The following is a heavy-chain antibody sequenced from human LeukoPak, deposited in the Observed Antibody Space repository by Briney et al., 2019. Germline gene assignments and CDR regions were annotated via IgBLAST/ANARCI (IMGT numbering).Heavy chain of an antibody. V-gene: IGHV1-69*02. CDR1: GGTLSSYS. CDR3: ARSKGYSSGYFDL. D-gene: IGHD6-19*01. J-gene: IGHJ4*02. CDR2: IIPVLGIA. Sequence: SVKVSCKASGGTLSSYSVSWVRQAPGQGLEWMGRIIPVLGIANYAQQFQGRVTISADKFTGTAYVELSSLRSEDTATYYCARSKGYSSGYFDLWGQGTLVTVSP.